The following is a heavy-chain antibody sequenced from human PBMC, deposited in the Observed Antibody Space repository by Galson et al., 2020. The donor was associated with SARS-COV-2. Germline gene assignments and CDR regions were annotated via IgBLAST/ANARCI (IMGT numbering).Heavy chain of an antibody. Sequence: SGPTLVKPTQTLTLTSTFPGFSLTTRGERISWIRQPPEKALEWPARIDSDDDKFYNTSLKTRLTISKDTSKSQVVLTMTNMDRVDTATYYCARIGGSSGRRYFDYWGQGTLVTVYS. CDR3: ARIGGSSGRRYFDY. CDR2: IDSDDDK. D-gene: IGHD6-19*01. J-gene: IGHJ4*02. V-gene: IGHV2-70*04. CDR1: GFSLTTRGER.